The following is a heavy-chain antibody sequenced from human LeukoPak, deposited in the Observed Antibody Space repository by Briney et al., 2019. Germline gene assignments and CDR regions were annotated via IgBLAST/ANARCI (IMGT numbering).Heavy chain of an antibody. J-gene: IGHJ4*02. Sequence: GGSLRLSCAASGFTVSSNYMSWVRQAPGKGLEWVSVIYGGGSTYYADSVKGRFTISRDNSKNTVYLQMNSLRAEDTAVYFRARGEPAAIASGGYHFDCWGQGTLVTVSS. CDR3: ARGEPAAIASGGYHFDC. CDR1: GFTVSSNY. CDR2: IYGGGST. D-gene: IGHD2-2*02. V-gene: IGHV3-53*01.